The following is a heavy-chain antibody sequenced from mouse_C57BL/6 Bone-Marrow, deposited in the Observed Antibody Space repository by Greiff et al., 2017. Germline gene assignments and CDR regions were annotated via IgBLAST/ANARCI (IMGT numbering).Heavy chain of an antibody. V-gene: IGHV1-81*01. J-gene: IGHJ4*01. CDR3: ARRGYYAMDY. Sequence: QVQLQQSGAELARPGASVKLSCKASGYTFTSYGISWVKQRTGQGLEWIGEIYPRSGNTYYNEKFKGKATLTADKSSSTAYMGRRSLTSEDSAVYLCARRGYYAMDYWGQGTSVTVSS. CDR1: GYTFTSYG. CDR2: IYPRSGNT.